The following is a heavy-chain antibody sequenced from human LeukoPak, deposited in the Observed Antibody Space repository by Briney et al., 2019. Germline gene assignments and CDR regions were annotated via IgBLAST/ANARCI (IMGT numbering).Heavy chain of an antibody. J-gene: IGHJ4*02. Sequence: PGGSLRLSCAASGFTFSSYWMSWVRQARGKGLEWVANIKQDGSEKYYVDSVKGRFTISRDNDKNSLYRQMNSLRAKDTAVYYFARDLILFGEAGIDYWGQGTLVTVSS. CDR1: GFTFSSYW. D-gene: IGHD3-10*01. CDR2: IKQDGSEK. CDR3: ARDLILFGEAGIDY. V-gene: IGHV3-7*01.